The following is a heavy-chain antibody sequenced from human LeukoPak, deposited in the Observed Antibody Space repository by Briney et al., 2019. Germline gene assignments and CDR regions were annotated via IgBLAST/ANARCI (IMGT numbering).Heavy chain of an antibody. D-gene: IGHD1-26*01. Sequence: GRSLRLSCAASGFTFGNNGMQWVRQAPGKGLEWVAVIWTDGTNKYYADSVKGRFTISRDNSKNTLYLQMNNLRAEDTAVYYCARRGSGTHCFDYWGQGTLVTVSS. CDR2: IWTDGTNK. J-gene: IGHJ4*02. V-gene: IGHV3-33*01. CDR1: GFTFGNNG. CDR3: ARRGSGTHCFDY.